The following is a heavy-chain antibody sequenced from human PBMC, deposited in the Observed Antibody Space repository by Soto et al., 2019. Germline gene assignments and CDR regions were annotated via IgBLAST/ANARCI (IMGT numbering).Heavy chain of an antibody. CDR2: IYYSGST. CDR1: GGSISSSSYY. CDR3: XXXXXXSXGWYDY. V-gene: IGHV4-39*01. Sequence: QLQLQESGPGLVKPSETLSLTCTVSGGSISSSSYYWGWIRQPPGKGLEWIGSIYYSGSTYYNPSLKSRXTXXVXTSXXXXXXXXXXXXXXXXXXXXXXXXXXXSXGWYDYWGQGTLVTVSS. D-gene: IGHD6-19*01. J-gene: IGHJ4*02.